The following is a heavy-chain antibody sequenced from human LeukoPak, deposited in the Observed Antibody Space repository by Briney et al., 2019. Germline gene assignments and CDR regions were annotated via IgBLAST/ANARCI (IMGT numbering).Heavy chain of an antibody. V-gene: IGHV3-7*01. D-gene: IGHD2-8*02. CDR3: VRALADDTGGRDYAGNDY. Sequence: GGSLRLSCAGSGVSLSSYWMGWVGQTPEKGLEYVANIIQDGGETHYVDSVKGRFTISRDNAKKQLYLQMNRLRGEDTAIYYCVRALADDTGGRDYAGNDYWGQGTLVLVSS. CDR2: IIQDGGET. CDR1: GVSLSSYW. J-gene: IGHJ4*02.